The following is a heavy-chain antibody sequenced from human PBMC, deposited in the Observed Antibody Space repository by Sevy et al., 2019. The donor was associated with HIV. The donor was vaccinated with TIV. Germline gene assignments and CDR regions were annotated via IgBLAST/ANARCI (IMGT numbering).Heavy chain of an antibody. CDR2: IYSGDRT. CDR1: GFTVSSNY. D-gene: IGHD3-22*01. V-gene: IGHV3-53*01. J-gene: IGHJ6*02. Sequence: GGSLRLSCAASGFTVSSNYMSWVRQAPGKGLEWVSVIYSGDRTDYADSVKGRFTISRDNSKNTLYLQMNSLRAEDTAVYYSARDRVTYYYDSSGYYTSGYGMDVWGQGTTVTVSS. CDR3: ARDRVTYYYDSSGYYTSGYGMDV.